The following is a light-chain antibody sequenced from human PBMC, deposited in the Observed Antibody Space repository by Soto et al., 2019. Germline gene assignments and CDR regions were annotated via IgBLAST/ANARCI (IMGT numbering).Light chain of an antibody. CDR3: CSYAGRYTFYV. CDR1: SSDVGGYNY. Sequence: QSALTQPRSVSGSPGQSVTISCTGTSSDVGGYNYVSWYQQHPGKAPKLMIYDVSKRPSGVPDRFSGSKSGNTASLTISGLQAEDEAYYYCCSYAGRYTFYVFGTVTKLTVL. J-gene: IGLJ1*01. CDR2: DVS. V-gene: IGLV2-11*01.